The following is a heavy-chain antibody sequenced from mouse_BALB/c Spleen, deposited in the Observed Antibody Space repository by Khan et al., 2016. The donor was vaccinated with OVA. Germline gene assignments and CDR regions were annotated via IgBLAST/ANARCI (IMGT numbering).Heavy chain of an antibody. CDR2: IWAGGST. CDR1: GFSLTSYG. V-gene: IGHV2-9*02. J-gene: IGHJ2*01. D-gene: IGHD1-3*01. Sequence: VQLVESGPGLVAPSQSLSITCTVSGFSLTSYGVHWVRQPPGKGMEWLGVIWAGGSTTYTSALMYIPSIRKDNSKSQVFLKMNSLQTDDTAMYYCARLEDIWGQGTTLTVSS. CDR3: ARLEDI.